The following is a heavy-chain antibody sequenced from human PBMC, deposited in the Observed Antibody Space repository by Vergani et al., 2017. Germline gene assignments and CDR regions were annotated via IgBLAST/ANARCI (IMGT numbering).Heavy chain of an antibody. V-gene: IGHV3-23*01. CDR2: ISGGDDTS. J-gene: IGHJ4*02. Sequence: EVQLLESGGGLVQPGGSRRLSCVASGFTFSNYHMNWFRQAPGKGLEWVSTISGGDDTSSYAESVKGRFTISRDNSKNTLYLQMNSLRAEDTAVYYCGKLTHGTLLMGGPIWCHWGQGTLVTVSS. CDR3: GKLTHGTLLMGGPIWCH. D-gene: IGHD1/OR15-1a*01. CDR1: GFTFSNYH.